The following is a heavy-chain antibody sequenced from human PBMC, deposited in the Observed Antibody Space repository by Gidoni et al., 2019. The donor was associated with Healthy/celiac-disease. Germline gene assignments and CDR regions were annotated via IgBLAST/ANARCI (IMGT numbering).Heavy chain of an antibody. J-gene: IGHJ5*02. CDR1: GYTFTGYY. V-gene: IGHV1-2*06. Sequence: QVQLVQSGAEVKKPGASVKVSCKASGYTFTGYYMPWVRQAPGQGLEWMGRINPNSGGTNYAQKFQGRVTMTRDTSISTAYMELSRLRSDDTAVYYCARDKRTSMVRGGLNWFDPWGQGTLVTVSS. CDR2: INPNSGGT. D-gene: IGHD3-10*01. CDR3: ARDKRTSMVRGGLNWFDP.